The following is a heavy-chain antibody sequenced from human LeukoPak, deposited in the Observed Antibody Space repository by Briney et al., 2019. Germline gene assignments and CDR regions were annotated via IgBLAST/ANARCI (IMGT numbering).Heavy chain of an antibody. J-gene: IGHJ6*02. CDR1: GFTFNNYW. CDR2: MNNDGSSA. V-gene: IGHV3-74*01. Sequence: GGSLRLSCAASGFTFNNYWIHWVRQAPGKGLVWVSRMNNDGSSASYVDSVKGRFTISRDNAKNTLFLQMNSLRAEDTAVYYCARRGTGHGMDVWGQGTTVIVSS. CDR3: ARRGTGHGMDV. D-gene: IGHD1-1*01.